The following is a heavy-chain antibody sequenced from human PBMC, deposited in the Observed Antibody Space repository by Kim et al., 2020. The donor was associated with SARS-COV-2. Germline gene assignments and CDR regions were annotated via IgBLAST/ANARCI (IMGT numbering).Heavy chain of an antibody. D-gene: IGHD3-22*01. Sequence: ADSVKGPFTISSDNSKNTLYLQMNSLRAEDTAVYYCAKDLGYYDSSGYFYWGQGTLVTVSS. V-gene: IGHV3-23*01. J-gene: IGHJ4*02. CDR3: AKDLGYYDSSGYFY.